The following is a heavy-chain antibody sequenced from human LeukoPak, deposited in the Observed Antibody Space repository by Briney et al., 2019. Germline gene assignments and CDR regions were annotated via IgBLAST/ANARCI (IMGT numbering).Heavy chain of an antibody. D-gene: IGHD6-19*01. J-gene: IGHJ4*02. CDR1: GFTFSGYE. Sequence: GGSLRLSCEASGFTFSGYEMNWVRQAPGRGLEWVSGINPSGGSTYYADSVKGRFTISRDNSKNTLYLQMNSLRAEDTALYFCAKAVSHSYFDFWGQGTLVTVSS. CDR2: INPSGGST. CDR3: AKAVSHSYFDF. V-gene: IGHV3-23*01.